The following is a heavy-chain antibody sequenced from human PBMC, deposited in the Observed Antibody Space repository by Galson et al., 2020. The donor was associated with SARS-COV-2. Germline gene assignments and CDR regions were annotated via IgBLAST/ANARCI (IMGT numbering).Heavy chain of an antibody. J-gene: IGHJ6*03. D-gene: IGHD4-4*01. CDR2: INHSGST. CDR1: GGSFSGYY. Sequence: SETLSLTCAVYGGSFSGYYWSWIRQPPGKGLEWIGEINHSGSTNYNPSLKSRVTISVDTSKNQFSLKLSSVTAADTAVYYCARGYRRFNRNTVTTRGYYYYYMDVWGKGTTVTVSS. V-gene: IGHV4-34*01. CDR3: ARGYRRFNRNTVTTRGYYYYYMDV.